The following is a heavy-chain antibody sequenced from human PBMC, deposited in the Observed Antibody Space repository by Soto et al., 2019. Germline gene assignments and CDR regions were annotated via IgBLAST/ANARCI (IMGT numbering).Heavy chain of an antibody. Sequence: PGESLKISCKGSGYSFTSYWISWVRQMPGKGLEWMGRIDPSDSYTNYSPSFQGHVTISADKSISTAYLQWSSLKASDTAMYYCARRHLSAAGQPYYYYYYGMDAWGQGTTVTVSS. CDR1: GYSFTSYW. V-gene: IGHV5-10-1*01. D-gene: IGHD6-13*01. J-gene: IGHJ6*02. CDR2: IDPSDSYT. CDR3: ARRHLSAAGQPYYYYYYGMDA.